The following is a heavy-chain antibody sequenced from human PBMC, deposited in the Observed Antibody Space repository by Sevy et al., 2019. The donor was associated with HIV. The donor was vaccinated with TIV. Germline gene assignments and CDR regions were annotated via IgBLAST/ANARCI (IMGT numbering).Heavy chain of an antibody. D-gene: IGHD3-22*01. CDR1: GYTLTELS. CDR3: ETVHYYDSSGYHNWFDP. V-gene: IGHV1-24*01. Sequence: VSVKVSCKVSGYTLTELSMHWVRQAPGKGLEWMGGFDPEDGETIYAQKFQGRVTMTEDTATDTAYMELSSLRSEDTAVYYCETVHYYDSSGYHNWFDPWGQGTLVTVSS. CDR2: FDPEDGET. J-gene: IGHJ5*02.